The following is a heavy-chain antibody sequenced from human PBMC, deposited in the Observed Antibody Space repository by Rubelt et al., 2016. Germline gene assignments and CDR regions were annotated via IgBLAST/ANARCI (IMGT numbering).Heavy chain of an antibody. V-gene: IGHV5-10-1*03. J-gene: IGHJ4*02. CDR2: IDPSDSYI. CDR1: GYNFTTYW. D-gene: IGHD6-13*01. CDR3: GRGNSWYPL. Sequence: EVQLVQSGAEVKKPGESLRISCKGSGYNFTTYWISWVRQTPGKGLEWMGRIDPSDSYINYSPSFQAHVTSSADKSISTAYLQWSSLNASDTAMYYCGRGNSWYPLWGQGTLVTVSS.